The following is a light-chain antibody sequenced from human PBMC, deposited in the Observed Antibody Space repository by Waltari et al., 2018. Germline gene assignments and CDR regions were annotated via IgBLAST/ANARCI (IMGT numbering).Light chain of an antibody. CDR2: EVN. CDR3: TSYAGINNLV. J-gene: IGLJ1*01. V-gene: IGLV2-8*01. Sequence: QSALTQPPSASGSPGQSVTISCTGTSNDVAGYNYVSWYQQYPGKVPKLLIYEVNKRPSGVPDRFSGSKSGNTASLTVSGPQAEDEATYYCTSYAGINNLVFGTGTKVTVL. CDR1: SNDVAGYNY.